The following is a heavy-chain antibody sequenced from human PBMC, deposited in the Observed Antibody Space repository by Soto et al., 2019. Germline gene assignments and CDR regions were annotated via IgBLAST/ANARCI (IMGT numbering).Heavy chain of an antibody. CDR1: GGFVNSDTHS. CDR3: ARFVRSCSATTCSTRAYV. V-gene: IGHV4-61*01. J-gene: IGHJ6*02. CDR2: IYSGGST. D-gene: IGHD2-2*01. Sequence: PSETLSLTCTVSGGFVNSDTHSWSWIRQTPGKRLEWIGFIYSGGSTKNPSLRSRVTMSVDTSKNQFSLKLRSVIVADTAVYHCARFVRSCSATTCSTRAYVWGQGITVTVSS.